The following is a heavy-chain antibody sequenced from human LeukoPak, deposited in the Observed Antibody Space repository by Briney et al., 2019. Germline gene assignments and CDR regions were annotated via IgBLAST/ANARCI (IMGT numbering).Heavy chain of an antibody. J-gene: IGHJ4*02. CDR3: ARAPGMYYYDSSGYYLD. V-gene: IGHV4-59*07. D-gene: IGHD3-22*01. CDR2: IYYSGST. Sequence: KPSDTLSLTCTVSGGSISSYYWSWIRQPPGKGLEGIGYIYYSGSTNYNPSLKNRVTISLDTSKNQSSLKLSSVTGADKAVYSCARAPGMYYYDSSGYYLDWGQGTLVTVSS. CDR1: GGSISSYY.